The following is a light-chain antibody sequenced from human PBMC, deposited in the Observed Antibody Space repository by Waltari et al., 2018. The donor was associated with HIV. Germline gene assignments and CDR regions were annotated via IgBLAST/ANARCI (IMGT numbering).Light chain of an antibody. Sequence: EIMMTQSPLSLPVPPGEPASISCRSSQSLLHRNGYKYMDWYLQKPGQSPHLLIYLGSNRNPGVPDRLSVSGSGIQFTLKIRRVEADDVGVYYSLQLPQTPRVTFGQGHKLVIK. CDR1: QSLLHRNGYKY. CDR3: LQLPQTPRVT. CDR2: LGS. V-gene: IGKV2-28*01. J-gene: IGKJ2*01.